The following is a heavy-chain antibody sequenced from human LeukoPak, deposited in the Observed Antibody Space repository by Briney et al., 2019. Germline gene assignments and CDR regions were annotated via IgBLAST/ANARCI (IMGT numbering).Heavy chain of an antibody. D-gene: IGHD3-10*01. CDR1: GGSFSGYY. J-gene: IGHJ4*02. V-gene: IGHV4-34*01. CDR3: VRGGSLVRGKSPDY. CDR2: INHSGST. Sequence: PSETLSLTCAVYGGSFSGYYWSWIRQPPGKGLEWIGEINHSGSTNYNPSLKSRVTISVDTSKNQFSLKLSSVTAADTAVYYCVRGGSLVRGKSPDYWGQGTLVTVSS.